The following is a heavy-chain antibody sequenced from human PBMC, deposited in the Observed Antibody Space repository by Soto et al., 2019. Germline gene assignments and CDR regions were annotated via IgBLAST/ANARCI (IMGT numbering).Heavy chain of an antibody. V-gene: IGHV3-30-3*01. J-gene: IGHJ6*02. CDR3: ARDPKIKGYYDILTGYSHPDYYYYGMDV. Sequence: GGSLRLSCAASGFTFSSYAMHWVRQAPGKGLEWVAVISYDGSNKYYADSVKGRFTISRDNSKNTLYLQMNSLRAEDTAVYYCARDPKIKGYYDILTGYSHPDYYYYGMDVWGQGTTVTVSS. CDR1: GFTFSSYA. D-gene: IGHD3-9*01. CDR2: ISYDGSNK.